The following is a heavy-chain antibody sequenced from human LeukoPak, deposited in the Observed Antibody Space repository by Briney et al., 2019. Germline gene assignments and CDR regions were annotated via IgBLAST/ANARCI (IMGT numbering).Heavy chain of an antibody. Sequence: SVKVSCKASGGTFSSYVISWVRQAPGQGLEWMGRIIPIFGTANYAQKFQGRVTITTDESTSTAYMELSSLRSEDTAVYYCARERDYGEPRDWGQGTLVTVSS. CDR2: IIPIFGTA. V-gene: IGHV1-69*05. D-gene: IGHD4-17*01. CDR1: GGTFSSYV. J-gene: IGHJ4*02. CDR3: ARERDYGEPRD.